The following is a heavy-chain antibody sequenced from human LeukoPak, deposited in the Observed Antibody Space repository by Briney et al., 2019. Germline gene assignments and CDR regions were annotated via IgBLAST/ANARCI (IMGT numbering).Heavy chain of an antibody. CDR1: GYTYTGYY. CDR2: INPNSGGT. Sequence: GASVRVSCKASGYTYTGYYMHWVRQAPGQGLEWMGWINPNSGGTNYAQKFQGRVTMTRDTSISTAYMELSRLRSDDTAVYYCARVGSSWYGLTDWGQGTLVTVSS. CDR3: ARVGSSWYGLTD. J-gene: IGHJ4*02. V-gene: IGHV1-2*02. D-gene: IGHD6-13*01.